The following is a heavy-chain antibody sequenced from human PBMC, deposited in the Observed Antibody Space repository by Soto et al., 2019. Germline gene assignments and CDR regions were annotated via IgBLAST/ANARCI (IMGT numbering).Heavy chain of an antibody. J-gene: IGHJ5*02. CDR2: INHSGST. CDR1: GGSFSGYY. D-gene: IGHD6-13*01. V-gene: IGHV4-34*01. Sequence: SETLSLTCAVYGGSFSGYYWSWIRQPPGKGLEWIGEINHSGSTNYNPSLRSRVTISVDTSKNQFSLKLSSVTAADTAVYYCERGKGSSGYGWFDHWGQGTLVNVSS. CDR3: ERGKGSSGYGWFDH.